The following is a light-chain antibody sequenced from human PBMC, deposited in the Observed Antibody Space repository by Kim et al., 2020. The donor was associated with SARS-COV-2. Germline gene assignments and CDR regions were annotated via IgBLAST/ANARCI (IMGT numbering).Light chain of an antibody. V-gene: IGLV2-23*02. Sequence: QSALTQPASVSGSPGQSITISCTGTTNDVGNSNLVSWYQQHPGKAPRLIIFDVTKRPSGVSDRFSGSKSATTASLTISGLQAGDEAYYYCCSYAGSDSFYVFGTGTKVTVL. J-gene: IGLJ1*01. CDR1: TNDVGNSNL. CDR2: DVT. CDR3: CSYAGSDSFYV.